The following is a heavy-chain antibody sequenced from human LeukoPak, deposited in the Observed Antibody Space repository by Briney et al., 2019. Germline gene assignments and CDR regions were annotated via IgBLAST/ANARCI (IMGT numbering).Heavy chain of an antibody. CDR1: GFTFGSYW. V-gene: IGHV3-7*03. CDR3: ARDPPRHVQVPCY. Sequence: QSGGSLRLSCATSGFTFGSYWMTWVRQPPGKGLEWVANIKQDGSEKNYVDSVKGRFTISRDNSKSSLYLQMNSLRAEDTAVYYCARDPPRHVQVPCYWGQGTRVTVSS. D-gene: IGHD1-1*01. CDR2: IKQDGSEK. J-gene: IGHJ4*02.